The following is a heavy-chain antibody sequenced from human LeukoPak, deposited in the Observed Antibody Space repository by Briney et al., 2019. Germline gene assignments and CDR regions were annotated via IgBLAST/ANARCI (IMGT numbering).Heavy chain of an antibody. CDR2: IYYSGST. D-gene: IGHD1-26*01. CDR3: ARDEREGRRFDP. CDR1: GGSISSYY. J-gene: IGHJ5*02. V-gene: IGHV4-59*01. Sequence: PSETLSLTCTVSGGSISSYYWSWIRRPPGKGLEWIGYIYYSGSTNYNPSLKSRVTISVDTSKNQFSLKLSSVTAADTAVYYCARDEREGRRFDPWGQGTLVTVSS.